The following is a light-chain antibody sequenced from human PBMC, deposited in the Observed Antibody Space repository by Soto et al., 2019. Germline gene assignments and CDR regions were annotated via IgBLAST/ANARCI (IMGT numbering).Light chain of an antibody. V-gene: IGKV3-20*01. Sequence: EIVLTQSPGTLSLSPGERATLSCRASQSVSSSYLAWYQQKPGQAPRLLIYGAYSRATGIPDRFSGSGSGTDFTLTISRLEPEDFAVYYCQQYGSSHMYTFGQGTKLEIK. CDR2: GAY. CDR3: QQYGSSHMYT. CDR1: QSVSSSY. J-gene: IGKJ2*01.